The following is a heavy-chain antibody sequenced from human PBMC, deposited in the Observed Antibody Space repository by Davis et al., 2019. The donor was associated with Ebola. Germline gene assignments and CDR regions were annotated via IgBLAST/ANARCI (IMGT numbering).Heavy chain of an antibody. D-gene: IGHD5-24*01. CDR2: ISYDGSNK. V-gene: IGHV3-30-3*01. CDR3: AREWPRYYYGMDV. Sequence: PGGSLRLSCAASGFTFSSYAMHWVRQAPGKGLEWVAVISYDGSNKYYADSVKGRFTISRDNSKNTLYLQMNSLRSEDTAVYYCAREWPRYYYGMDVWGQGTTVTVSS. J-gene: IGHJ6*02. CDR1: GFTFSSYA.